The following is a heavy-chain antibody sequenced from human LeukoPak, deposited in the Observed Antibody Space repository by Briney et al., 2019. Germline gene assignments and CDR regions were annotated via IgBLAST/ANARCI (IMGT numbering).Heavy chain of an antibody. CDR1: GGSISSYY. V-gene: IGHV4-59*12. Sequence: SETLSLTCTVSGGSISSYYWSWIRQPPGKGLEWIGYIYYSGSTNYNPSLKSRVTISVDTSKNQFSLKVTSVTAADTAVYYCAREADYTRFDNWGQGTLVTVSS. D-gene: IGHD4-11*01. J-gene: IGHJ4*02. CDR2: IYYSGST. CDR3: AREADYTRFDN.